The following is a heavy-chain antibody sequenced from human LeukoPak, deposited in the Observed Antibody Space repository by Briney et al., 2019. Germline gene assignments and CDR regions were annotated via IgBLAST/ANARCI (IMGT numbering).Heavy chain of an antibody. CDR2: ISGSGGSI. CDR3: AKVEAAAPRSYFDY. D-gene: IGHD6-13*01. J-gene: IGHJ4*02. V-gene: IGHV3-23*01. Sequence: GGSLRLSCAASGFTFISYAMSWVRQAPGKGLEWVSAISGSGGSIYYADSVKGRFTISRDNSKNTLYLQMNSLRAEDTAVYYCAKVEAAAPRSYFDYWGQGTLVTVSS. CDR1: GFTFISYA.